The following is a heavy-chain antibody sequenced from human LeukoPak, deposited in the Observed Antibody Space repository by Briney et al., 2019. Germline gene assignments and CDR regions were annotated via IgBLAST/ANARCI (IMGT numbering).Heavy chain of an antibody. Sequence: ASVKVSCKASGYTFTSYDINWVRQATGQGLEWTGWMNPNSGNTGYAQKFQGRVTMTRNTSISTAYMELSSLRSEDTAVYYCARFYYDSSGYYYYFDYWGQGTLVTVSS. CDR1: GYTFTSYD. V-gene: IGHV1-8*01. CDR2: MNPNSGNT. D-gene: IGHD3-22*01. J-gene: IGHJ4*02. CDR3: ARFYYDSSGYYYYFDY.